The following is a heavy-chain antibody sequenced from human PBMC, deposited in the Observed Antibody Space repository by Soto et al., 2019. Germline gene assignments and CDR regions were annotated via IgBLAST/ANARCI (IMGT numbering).Heavy chain of an antibody. J-gene: IGHJ2*01. CDR1: GFTFSSYA. Sequence: GESLRLSCAASGFTFSSYAMSWVRQAPGKGLEWVSTISGSGGSTYYAGSVKGRFTISRDNSKNTLYLQMNSLRAEDTALYYCAEDASSGITSFDLWGRGTLVTVSS. CDR3: AEDASSGITSFDL. V-gene: IGHV3-23*01. CDR2: ISGSGGST. D-gene: IGHD3-3*01.